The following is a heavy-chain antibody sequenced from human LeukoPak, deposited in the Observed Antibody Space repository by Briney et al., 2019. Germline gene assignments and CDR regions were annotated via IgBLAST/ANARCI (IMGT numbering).Heavy chain of an antibody. D-gene: IGHD3-22*01. Sequence: GGSLRLSCAASGFTFSNAWMSWVRQAPGKGLEWVGRIKSKTDGGTTDYAAPVKGRFTISRGDSKNTLYLQMNSLKTEDTAVYYCTTGVPYYYDSSGLHDYWGQGTLVTVSA. CDR3: TTGVPYYYDSSGLHDY. J-gene: IGHJ4*02. CDR2: IKSKTDGGTT. CDR1: GFTFSNAW. V-gene: IGHV3-15*01.